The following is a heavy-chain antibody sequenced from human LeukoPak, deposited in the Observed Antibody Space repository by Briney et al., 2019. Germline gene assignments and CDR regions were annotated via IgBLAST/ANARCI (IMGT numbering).Heavy chain of an antibody. Sequence: GGSLRLSCAGSGFTFSSYWMHWVRQAPGKGLEWVGRIKSKVDGGTTDYAAPVKGRFTISRDDLENMLYLQMNSLKTEDTAVYYCIADTPPWNPYGLDYWGQGTLVTVSS. CDR2: IKSKVDGGTT. V-gene: IGHV3-15*07. D-gene: IGHD1-1*01. J-gene: IGHJ4*02. CDR1: GFTFSSYW. CDR3: IADTPPWNPYGLDY.